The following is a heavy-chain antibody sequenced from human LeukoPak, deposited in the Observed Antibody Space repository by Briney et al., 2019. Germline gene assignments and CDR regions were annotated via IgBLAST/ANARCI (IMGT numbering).Heavy chain of an antibody. CDR3: ARASTYYYDSSLQH. Sequence: PGGSLRLSCAASGFTFYDYGMSWVRQAPGKGLEWVSGINWNGGSTGYADSVKGRFTISRDNAKNSLYLQMNSLRAEDTALYYCARASTYYYDSSLQHWGQGTLVTVSS. J-gene: IGHJ1*01. D-gene: IGHD3-22*01. CDR1: GFTFYDYG. V-gene: IGHV3-20*04. CDR2: INWNGGST.